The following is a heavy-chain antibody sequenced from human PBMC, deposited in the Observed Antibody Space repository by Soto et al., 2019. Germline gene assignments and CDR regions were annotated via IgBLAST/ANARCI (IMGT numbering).Heavy chain of an antibody. CDR2: MNPNSGNT. CDR3: ARAPKQTYYYDSSGYYYVDWFDP. CDR1: GYTFTSYD. Sequence: ASVKVSCKASGYTFTSYDINWVRQATGQGLEWMGWMNPNSGNTGYAQKFQGRVTMTRNTSISTAYMELSSLRSEDTAVYYCARAPKQTYYYDSSGYYYVDWFDPWGQGTLVTVSS. D-gene: IGHD3-22*01. J-gene: IGHJ5*02. V-gene: IGHV1-8*01.